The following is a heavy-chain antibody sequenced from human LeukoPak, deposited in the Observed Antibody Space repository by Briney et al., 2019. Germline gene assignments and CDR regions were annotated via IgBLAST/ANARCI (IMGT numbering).Heavy chain of an antibody. Sequence: SETLSLTCTVSGGSISSYYWRWIRQPPGKELEWIGDIYYSGSTSYNPSLKSRVTISVDTSKNQFSLKLSSVTAADTAVYYCARVRDIGYCSSTSCYPNYYMDVWGKGTTVTVSS. CDR2: IYYSGST. V-gene: IGHV4-59*01. D-gene: IGHD2-2*01. J-gene: IGHJ6*03. CDR3: ARVRDIGYCSSTSCYPNYYMDV. CDR1: GGSISSYY.